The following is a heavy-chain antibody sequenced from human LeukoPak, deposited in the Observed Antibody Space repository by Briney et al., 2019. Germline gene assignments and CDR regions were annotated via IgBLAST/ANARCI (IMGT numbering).Heavy chain of an antibody. CDR2: IWYDGTNK. CDR3: ARDSLGTSSGWFDP. CDR1: GFTFSNYG. D-gene: IGHD6-19*01. Sequence: GRSLRLSCAAPGFTFSNYGMHWVRQAPGKGLEWVAVIWYDGTNKYYADSVKGRFTISRDNSKNTLYLQMNSLRAEDTAVYYCARDSLGTSSGWFDPWGQGTLVTVSS. J-gene: IGHJ5*02. V-gene: IGHV3-33*01.